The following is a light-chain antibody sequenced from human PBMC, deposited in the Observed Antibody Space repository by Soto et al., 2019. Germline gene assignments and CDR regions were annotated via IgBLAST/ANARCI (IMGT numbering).Light chain of an antibody. CDR3: QQYGSSPPFT. CDR2: GAS. J-gene: IGKJ2*01. CDR1: QSVSSTY. V-gene: IGKV3-20*01. Sequence: EIVLTQSPGTLSLSPGERATLSCRASQSVSSTYLAWYQQKPGQAPRLLIYGASSRATGIPDRFSGSGSGKDFTLTISRLEPEDFALYYCQQYGSSPPFTFGQGTELEIE.